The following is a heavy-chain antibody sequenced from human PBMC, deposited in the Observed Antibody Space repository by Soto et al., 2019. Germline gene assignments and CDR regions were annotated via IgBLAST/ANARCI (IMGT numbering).Heavy chain of an antibody. CDR3: AADSHYDFWSGYLGYYYYGMDV. V-gene: IGHV1-58*01. CDR2: IVVGSGNT. CDR1: GFTFTSSA. Sequence: GASVKVSCKASGFTFTSSAVQWVRQARGQRLEWIGWIVVGSGNTNYAQKFQERVTITRDMSTSTAYMELSSLRSEDTAVYYCAADSHYDFWSGYLGYYYYGMDVWGQGTTVTVS. J-gene: IGHJ6*02. D-gene: IGHD3-3*01.